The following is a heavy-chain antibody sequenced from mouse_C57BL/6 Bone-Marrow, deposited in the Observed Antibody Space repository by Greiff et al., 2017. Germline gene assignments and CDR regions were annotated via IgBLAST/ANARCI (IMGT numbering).Heavy chain of an antibody. CDR2: ISSGSSTI. J-gene: IGHJ3*01. V-gene: IGHV5-17*01. CDR1: GFTFSDYG. D-gene: IGHD2-4*01. CDR3: ASYDYGAWFAY. Sequence: EVKLMESGGGLVKPGGSLKLSCAASGFTFSDYGMHWVRQAPEKGLEWVAYISSGSSTIYYADTVKGRFTISRDNAKNTLVLQMTSLRSEDTAMYYCASYDYGAWFAYWGQGTLVTVSA.